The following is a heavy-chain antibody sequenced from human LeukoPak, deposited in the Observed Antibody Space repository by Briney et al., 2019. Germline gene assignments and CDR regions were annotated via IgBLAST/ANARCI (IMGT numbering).Heavy chain of an antibody. D-gene: IGHD3-22*01. Sequence: ASVKVSCKASGYTFTCYYMHWVRQAPGQGLEWMGWINPNSGGTNYAQKFQGRVTMTRDTSISTAYMELSRLRSDDTAVYYCARDTRSYYDSSGAVDYWGQGTLVTVSS. CDR1: GYTFTCYY. J-gene: IGHJ4*02. CDR2: INPNSGGT. CDR3: ARDTRSYYDSSGAVDY. V-gene: IGHV1-2*02.